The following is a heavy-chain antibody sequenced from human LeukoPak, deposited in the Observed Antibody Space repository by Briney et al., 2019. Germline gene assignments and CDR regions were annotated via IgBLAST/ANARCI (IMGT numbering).Heavy chain of an antibody. CDR3: ARDLTTSMAYYFDC. D-gene: IGHD5-18*01. Sequence: GGSLRLSCVASGFTFSSYEMSWVRQAPGKGLEWVSFMSSSGSYIYYADSVKGRFTISRDNAKNSLYLQMNSLRAEDTAVYYCARDLTTSMAYYFDCWGQGTLVTVSS. J-gene: IGHJ4*02. CDR1: GFTFSSYE. CDR2: MSSSGSYI. V-gene: IGHV3-21*01.